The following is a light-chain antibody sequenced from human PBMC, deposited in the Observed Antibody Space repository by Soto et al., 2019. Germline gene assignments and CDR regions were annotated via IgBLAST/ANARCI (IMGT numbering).Light chain of an antibody. V-gene: IGKV3-11*01. CDR3: EQRSNWPLT. CDR1: QSVSSY. Sequence: EIVLPQSPATLSLSLGERATLSCRASQSVSSYLAWYQQKPGQAPRLLIYDASNRATGIPARFSGSGSGTDCTPTISSREPEDLAVYYCEQRSNWPLTFSGGTKVDIK. J-gene: IGKJ4*01. CDR2: DAS.